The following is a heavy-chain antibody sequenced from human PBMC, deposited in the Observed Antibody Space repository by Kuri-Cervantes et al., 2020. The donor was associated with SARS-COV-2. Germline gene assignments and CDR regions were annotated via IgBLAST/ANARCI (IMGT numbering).Heavy chain of an antibody. D-gene: IGHD2-21*01. CDR1: GFTFSSYG. CDR3: ARVAGEGPIYYYHMDV. CDR2: IRYDGSSK. V-gene: IGHV3-30*02. Sequence: GGSLRLSCAASGFTFSSYGVHWVRQPPGKGLEGVACIRYDGSSKYYADSVKGRFTISRESGENSLYLHMNSVRGDDTAVYYCARVAGEGPIYYYHMDVWGKGTAVTVSS. J-gene: IGHJ6*03.